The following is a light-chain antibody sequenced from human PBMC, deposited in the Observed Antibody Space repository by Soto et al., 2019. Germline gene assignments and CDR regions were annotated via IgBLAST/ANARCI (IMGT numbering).Light chain of an antibody. V-gene: IGLV2-8*01. CDR3: SSYAGSNNLV. CDR2: DVT. J-gene: IGLJ2*01. CDR1: SSDVGGYNY. Sequence: QSALTQPHSASGSPGQSVTISCTGTSSDVGGYNYVSWYQQHPGKALKLMIYDVTKRPSGVPDRFSGSKSGNTASLTVSGLQAEDEANYYCSSYAGSNNLVFGGGTKLTVL.